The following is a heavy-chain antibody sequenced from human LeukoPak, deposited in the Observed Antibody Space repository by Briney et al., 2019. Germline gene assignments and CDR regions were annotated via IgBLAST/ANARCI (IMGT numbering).Heavy chain of an antibody. CDR1: GFTFSTYA. CDR3: AKSWRSYVSSGYYGFDL. J-gene: IGHJ3*01. V-gene: IGHV3-23*01. D-gene: IGHD3-22*01. Sequence: GGSLRLSCAAAGFTFSTYAMTWVSQAPGQGLDWVASSSASTNHADSVKGGFTISRDNSKNSLYLQMNSQRADDTAGYYCAKSWRSYVSSGYYGFDLWGQGTMGTVSS. CDR2: SSAST.